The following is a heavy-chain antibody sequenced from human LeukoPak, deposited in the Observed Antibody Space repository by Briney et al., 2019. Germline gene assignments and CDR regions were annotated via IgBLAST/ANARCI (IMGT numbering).Heavy chain of an antibody. D-gene: IGHD6-6*01. V-gene: IGHV3-21*01. CDR3: ARDSAARTNNWFDP. J-gene: IGHJ5*02. CDR2: ISSSSSYI. Sequence: GGSLRLSCAASGFTFRKYWLHWVRQAPGKGLEWVSSISSSSSYIYYADSVKGRFTISRDNAKNSLYLQMNSLRAEDTAVYYCARDSAARTNNWFDPWGQGTLVTVSS. CDR1: GFTFRKYW.